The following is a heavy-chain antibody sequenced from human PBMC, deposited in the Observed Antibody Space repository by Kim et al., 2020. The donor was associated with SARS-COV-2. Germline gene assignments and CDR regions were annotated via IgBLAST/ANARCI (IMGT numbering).Heavy chain of an antibody. Sequence: SNGSSIKYAESGNGRFTISRDSAKKSLSLQMNSLTPEDTAVYYCVREPANWGQGTLVTVSS. CDR2: SNGSSI. CDR3: VREPAN. J-gene: IGHJ4*02. V-gene: IGHV3-11*01.